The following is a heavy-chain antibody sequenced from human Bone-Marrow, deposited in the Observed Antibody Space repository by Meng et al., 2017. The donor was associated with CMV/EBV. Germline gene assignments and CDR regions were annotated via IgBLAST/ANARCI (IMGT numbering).Heavy chain of an antibody. CDR3: ARWYVLGMDV. CDR1: GLKLSNYW. CDR2: IKQDGSEK. J-gene: IGHJ6*02. D-gene: IGHD2-15*01. V-gene: IGHV3-7*01. Sequence: GESLKISCAVSGLKLSNYWMSWVRQAPGKGLEWVANIKQDGSEKYYVDSVKGRFTISRDNAKNSLYLQMNSLRAEDTAVYYCARWYVLGMDVWGQGTTVTVSS.